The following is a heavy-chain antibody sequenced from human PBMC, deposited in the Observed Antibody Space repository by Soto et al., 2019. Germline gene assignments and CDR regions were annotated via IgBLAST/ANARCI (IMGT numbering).Heavy chain of an antibody. CDR3: ARDCIATRNFYYDGMDV. Sequence: GGSLRLSCAASGFTFSNYAMHWVRQAPGKGLEWVAVIWYDGSNENYADSVKGRFTISRDNSKNTLYLQMNSLRAEDTGVYYCARDCIATRNFYYDGMDVWGQGTTVTVSS. CDR2: IWYDGSNE. D-gene: IGHD6-6*01. J-gene: IGHJ6*02. CDR1: GFTFSNYA. V-gene: IGHV3-33*01.